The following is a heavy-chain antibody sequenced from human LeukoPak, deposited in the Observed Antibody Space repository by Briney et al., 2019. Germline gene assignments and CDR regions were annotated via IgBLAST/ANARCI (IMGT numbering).Heavy chain of an antibody. J-gene: IGHJ4*02. CDR2: ISSGSSDI. V-gene: IGHV3-21*01. CDR1: GFIFSTYE. CDR3: ARGSYYFDY. Sequence: GGSLRLSCAASGFIFSTYEMNWVRQAPGKGLEWVSCISSGSSDIYYADSVKGRLTISRDNAKNSLYLHMNSLRPEDTAVYYCARGSYYFDYWVQATLVTVSS.